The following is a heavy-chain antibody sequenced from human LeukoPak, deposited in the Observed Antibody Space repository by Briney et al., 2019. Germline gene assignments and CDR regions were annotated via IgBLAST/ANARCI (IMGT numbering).Heavy chain of an antibody. D-gene: IGHD1-7*01. V-gene: IGHV4-39*07. CDR2: IYYSGST. CDR3: AKYENSYFDY. CDR1: GGSISGSSYF. J-gene: IGHJ4*02. Sequence: SETLSLTCTVSGGSISGSSYFWGWIRQPPGKGLEWIGSIYYSGSTYYNPSLKSRVTISVDTSKNQFSLNLSSVTAADTAVYYCAKYENSYFDYWGQGTLVTVSS.